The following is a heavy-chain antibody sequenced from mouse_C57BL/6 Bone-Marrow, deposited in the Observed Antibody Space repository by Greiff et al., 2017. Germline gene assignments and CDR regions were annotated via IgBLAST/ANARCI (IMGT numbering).Heavy chain of an antibody. Sequence: EVMLVESGGGLVKPGGSLKLSCAASGFTFSDYGMHWVRQAPEKGLEWVAYISSGSSTIYYADTVKGRFTISRDNAKNTLFLQMTILRSEDTAMYYCARIYYGNYGTLNDVWGTGTTVTVSS. J-gene: IGHJ1*03. V-gene: IGHV5-17*01. CDR1: GFTFSDYG. D-gene: IGHD2-1*01. CDR3: ARIYYGNYGTLNDV. CDR2: ISSGSSTI.